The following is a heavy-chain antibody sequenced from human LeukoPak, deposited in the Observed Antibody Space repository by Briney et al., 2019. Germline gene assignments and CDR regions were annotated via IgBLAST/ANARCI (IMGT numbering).Heavy chain of an antibody. CDR1: GFTFSSYS. CDR2: IGTSSTTI. Sequence: GGSLRLSCAASGFTFSSYSMNWVRQPPGKGLEWVSNIGTSSTTIYYADSVKGRFTISRDNAKNSLYLQMNSLRADDTAVYYCARFAAGGSYYYYMDVWGKGTTVTVSS. J-gene: IGHJ6*03. V-gene: IGHV3-48*01. CDR3: ARFAAGGSYYYYMDV. D-gene: IGHD6-25*01.